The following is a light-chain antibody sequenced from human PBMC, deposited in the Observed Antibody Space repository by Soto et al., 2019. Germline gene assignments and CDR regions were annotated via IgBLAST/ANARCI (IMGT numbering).Light chain of an antibody. V-gene: IGKV1-9*01. J-gene: IGKJ4*01. Sequence: DIQLTQSPSFLSASVXDRVTITCRTSQDISSYLAWYQQKPGKAPQLLISAASTLQSGVPSRFSGSGSGTEFTLTISSLQPEDFATYYCQQLKSYPLSFGGGTKVEI. CDR3: QQLKSYPLS. CDR1: QDISSY. CDR2: AAS.